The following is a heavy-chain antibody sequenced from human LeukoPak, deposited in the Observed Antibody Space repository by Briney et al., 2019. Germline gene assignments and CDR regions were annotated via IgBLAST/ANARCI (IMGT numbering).Heavy chain of an antibody. J-gene: IGHJ4*02. Sequence: PGGSLRLSCAASGFTFSSCVMHWVRQAPSKGLEWVAATWSDGSNKYYLESVKGRFIISRDNSKNTLYLQMNSLRAEDTAVYYCARDPYDFWSGYQDYWGQGTLVTVSS. CDR1: GFTFSSCV. V-gene: IGHV3-33*01. D-gene: IGHD3-3*01. CDR2: TWSDGSNK. CDR3: ARDPYDFWSGYQDY.